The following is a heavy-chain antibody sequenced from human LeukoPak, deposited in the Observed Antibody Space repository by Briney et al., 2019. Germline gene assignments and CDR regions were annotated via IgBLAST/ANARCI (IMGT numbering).Heavy chain of an antibody. CDR1: GFTFSTYA. V-gene: IGHV3-23*01. Sequence: GGSLRLSCAASGFTFSTYAMNWVRQAPGQGLEWVSGISGSGDNTYYADSVRGWFTISRDKSKRTVYLQMNSLGVEDTAIYYCARGRKLVAPTYFFDYWGQGTLVTVSS. CDR3: ARGRKLVAPTYFFDY. J-gene: IGHJ4*02. D-gene: IGHD2-15*01. CDR2: ISGSGDNT.